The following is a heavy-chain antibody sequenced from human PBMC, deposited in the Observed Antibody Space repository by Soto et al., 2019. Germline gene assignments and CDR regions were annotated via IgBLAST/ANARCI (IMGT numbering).Heavy chain of an antibody. CDR1: GFSLTTSGMG. CDR3: THSTRPGRCSGGDCYYIDF. Sequence: QITLKESGPTLVKPTQTLTLTCTFSGFSLTTSGMGVGWVRQSPEKALEWLAIIFWDDDKRYNPSLRTRLSINKDTSKNQVVLTMTNMDPVDRATYYCTHSTRPGRCSGGDCYYIDFWGQGTLVTVSS. V-gene: IGHV2-5*02. CDR2: IFWDDDK. D-gene: IGHD2-21*02. J-gene: IGHJ4*02.